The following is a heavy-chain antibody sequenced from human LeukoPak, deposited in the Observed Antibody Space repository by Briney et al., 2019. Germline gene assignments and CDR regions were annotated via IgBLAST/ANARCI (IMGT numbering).Heavy chain of an antibody. D-gene: IGHD3-3*01. CDR2: ISGSGGST. CDR1: GFTFSSYA. J-gene: IGHJ4*02. V-gene: IGHV3-23*01. CDR3: TTDPLNYDFWSGFDY. Sequence: GGSLRLSCAASGFTFSSYAMSWVRQAPGKGLEWVSAISGSGGSTYYADSVKGRFTISRDDSKNTLYLQMNSLKTEDTAVYYCTTDPLNYDFWSGFDYWGQGTLVTVSS.